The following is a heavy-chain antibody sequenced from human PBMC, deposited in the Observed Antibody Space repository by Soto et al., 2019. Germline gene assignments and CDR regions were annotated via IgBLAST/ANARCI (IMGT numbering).Heavy chain of an antibody. CDR1: GFTFDDYA. V-gene: IGHV3-9*01. Sequence: EVQLVESGGGLVQPDRSLRLSCAASGFTFDDYAMHWVRQAPGKGLEWVSGISWNSGSIGYADSVKGRFTISRDNAKNSLYLQMNSLRAEDTALYYCAKACYDFWSGYCAFDIWGQGTMVTVSS. J-gene: IGHJ3*02. CDR3: AKACYDFWSGYCAFDI. D-gene: IGHD3-3*01. CDR2: ISWNSGSI.